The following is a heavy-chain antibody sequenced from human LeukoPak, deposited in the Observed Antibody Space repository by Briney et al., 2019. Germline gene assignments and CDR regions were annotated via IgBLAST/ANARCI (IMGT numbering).Heavy chain of an antibody. CDR1: GYTFTNYG. D-gene: IGHD6-13*01. Sequence: ASVKVSCKASGYTFTNYGINWVRQAPGQGLEWMGWISGYNGNTNYAQKLQGRVTMTTDTSTSTAYMELRSLRSDDTAAYYCARGGSSSWSRQSDYWGQGTLVTVSS. J-gene: IGHJ4*02. CDR2: ISGYNGNT. CDR3: ARGGSSSWSRQSDY. V-gene: IGHV1-18*01.